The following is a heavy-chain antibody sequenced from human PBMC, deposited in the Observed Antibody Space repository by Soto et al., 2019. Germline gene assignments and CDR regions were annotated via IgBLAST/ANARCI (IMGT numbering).Heavy chain of an antibody. CDR2: INPSGGST. V-gene: IGHV1-46*03. J-gene: IGHJ2*01. Sequence: QVQLVQSGAEVKKPGASVQVTCMASGYTFTSYYMHWVRQAPGQGLEWMGIINPSGGSTSYAQKFQGRVTMTRDTSTSTVYMELSSLRSEDTAVYYCARVPGRNPYWYFDLWGRGTLVTVSS. CDR3: ARVPGRNPYWYFDL. CDR1: GYTFTSYY.